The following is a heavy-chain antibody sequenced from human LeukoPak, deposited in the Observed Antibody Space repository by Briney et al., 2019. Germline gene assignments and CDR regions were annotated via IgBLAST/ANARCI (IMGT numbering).Heavy chain of an antibody. J-gene: IGHJ4*02. CDR3: ARDTGYCSGGSCYSHLYFDY. CDR1: GYTFTSYG. V-gene: IGHV1-18*01. CDR2: ISAYNGNT. D-gene: IGHD2-15*01. Sequence: ASVKVSCKASGYTFTSYGISWVRQAPGQGLEWMGWISAYNGNTNYAQKFQGRVTITTDESTSTAYMELSSLRSEDTAVYYCARDTGYCSGGSCYSHLYFDYWGQGTLVIVSS.